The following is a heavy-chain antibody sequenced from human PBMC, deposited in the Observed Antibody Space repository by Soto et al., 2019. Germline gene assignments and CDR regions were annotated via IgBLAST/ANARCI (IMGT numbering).Heavy chain of an antibody. J-gene: IGHJ6*03. CDR1: GFTFSSYA. D-gene: IGHD4-4*01. CDR2: ISGSGGST. Sequence: GGSLRLSCAASGFTFSSYAMSWVRQAPGKGLEWVSAISGSGGSTYYADSGKGRFTISRDNSKNTLYLQMNSLRAEDTAVYYCAKDLDYSNYLPYYYYMYVWGKGTTVTVSS. V-gene: IGHV3-23*01. CDR3: AKDLDYSNYLPYYYYMYV.